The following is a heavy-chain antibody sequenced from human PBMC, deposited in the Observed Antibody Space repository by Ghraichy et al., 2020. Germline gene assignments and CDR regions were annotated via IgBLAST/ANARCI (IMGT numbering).Heavy chain of an antibody. Sequence: GESLNISCAASGFNFGRHWMSWVRQVPGKGLEWVASIKPDGSDRFYVDSVKGRFTISRDNAENSVSLEMTSLRAEDTAVYYCARDPYGDYKYGGTDYWGRGTLVSVSS. V-gene: IGHV3-7*01. CDR2: IKPDGSDR. CDR1: GFNFGRHW. J-gene: IGHJ4*02. D-gene: IGHD4-17*01. CDR3: ARDPYGDYKYGGTDY.